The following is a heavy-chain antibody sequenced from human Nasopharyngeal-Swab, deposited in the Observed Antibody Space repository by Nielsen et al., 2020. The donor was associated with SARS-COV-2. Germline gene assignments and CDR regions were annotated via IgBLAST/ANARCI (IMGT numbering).Heavy chain of an antibody. Sequence: GESLKISCAASRFTFNRYWLHWVRQVPGKGLQWVSRINSDGSDTRYAESVKGRFTASRDTANSMLYLQLNSVRVEDTGVYFCAREWERPYYFDYWGQGVQVTVSS. V-gene: IGHV3-74*01. CDR3: AREWERPYYFDY. CDR1: RFTFNRYW. D-gene: IGHD1-26*01. J-gene: IGHJ4*02. CDR2: INSDGSDT.